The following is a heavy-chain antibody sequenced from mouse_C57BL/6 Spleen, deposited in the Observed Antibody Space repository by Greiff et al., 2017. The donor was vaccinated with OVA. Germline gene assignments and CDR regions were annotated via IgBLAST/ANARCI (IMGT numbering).Heavy chain of an antibody. CDR3: ARKGNLYYAMDY. D-gene: IGHD2-1*01. CDR1: GYTFTSYW. J-gene: IGHJ4*01. Sequence: QVQLQQPGPELVKPGASVKLSCKASGYTFTSYWMHWVKQRPGQGLEWIGNINPSNGGTNYNEKFKSKATLTVDKSSSTAYMQLSSLTSEDSAVYYCARKGNLYYAMDYWGQGTSVTVSS. V-gene: IGHV1-53*01. CDR2: INPSNGGT.